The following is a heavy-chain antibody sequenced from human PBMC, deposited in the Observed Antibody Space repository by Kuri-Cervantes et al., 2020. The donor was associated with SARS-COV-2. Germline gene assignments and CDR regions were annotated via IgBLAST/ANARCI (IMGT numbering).Heavy chain of an antibody. Sequence: GGSLRLSCVGSGFTFSDAWMSWVRQTPGKGLEWVGRFKSKTAGGTTVYAAPVQGRFTISRDDSRNTLYLQMNSLRAEDTAVYYCAKDGYCSSTSCYRFVPQGRALVYYYYYYMDVWGKGTTVTVSS. CDR3: AKDGYCSSTSCYRFVPQGRALVYYYYYYMDV. V-gene: IGHV3-15*01. CDR2: FKSKTAGGTT. J-gene: IGHJ6*03. CDR1: GFTFSDAW. D-gene: IGHD2-2*02.